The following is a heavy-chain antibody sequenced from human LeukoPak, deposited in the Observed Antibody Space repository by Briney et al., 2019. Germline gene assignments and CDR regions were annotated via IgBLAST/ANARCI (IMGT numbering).Heavy chain of an antibody. CDR1: GYSISSCYY. J-gene: IGHJ4*02. CDR2: IYHSGST. V-gene: IGHV4-38-2*01. CDR3: ARQLAAAGTHDY. D-gene: IGHD6-13*01. Sequence: SDTLSLTCAVSGYSISSCYYWGWIRQPPGKGLEWIGRIYHSGSTYYNPSLKSRVTISVDTSKNQFSLKLSSVTAADTAVYYCARQLAAAGTHDYWGQGTLVTVSS.